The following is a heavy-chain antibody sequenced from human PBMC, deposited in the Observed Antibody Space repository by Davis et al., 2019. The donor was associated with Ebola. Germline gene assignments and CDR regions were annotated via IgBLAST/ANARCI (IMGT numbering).Heavy chain of an antibody. D-gene: IGHD2-2*01. CDR2: INPNSGGT. CDR3: ARAGYCSSTSCYDDY. CDR1: GYTFTGYY. V-gene: IGHV1-2*06. J-gene: IGHJ4*02. Sequence: ASVKVSCKASGYTFTGYYMHWVRQAPGQGLEWMGRINPNSGGTNYAQKFQGRVTMTRDTPISTAYMELRSLRSDDTAVYYCARAGYCSSTSCYDDYWGQGTLVTVSS.